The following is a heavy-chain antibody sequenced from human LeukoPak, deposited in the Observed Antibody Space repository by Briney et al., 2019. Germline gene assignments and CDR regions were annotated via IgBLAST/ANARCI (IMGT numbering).Heavy chain of an antibody. CDR3: AKQAAPSIVGATLND. Sequence: SETLSLTCTVSGGSISSGSYYWSWIRQPAGKGLEWIGRIYTSGSTNYNPSLKSRVTISVDTSKNQFSLKLSSVTAADTAVYYCAKQAAPSIVGATLNDWGQGTLVTVSS. D-gene: IGHD1-26*01. V-gene: IGHV4-61*02. CDR2: IYTSGST. CDR1: GGSISSGSYY. J-gene: IGHJ4*02.